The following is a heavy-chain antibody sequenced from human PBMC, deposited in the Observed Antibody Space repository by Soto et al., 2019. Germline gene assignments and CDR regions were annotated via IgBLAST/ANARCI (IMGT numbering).Heavy chain of an antibody. V-gene: IGHV3-33*01. D-gene: IGHD1-7*01. J-gene: IGHJ3*02. CDR3: ARERVNNWNYADAFDI. CDR1: GFTFSSYG. Sequence: PGGSLRLSCAASGFTFSSYGMHWVRQAPGKGLEWVAVIWYDGSNKYHADSVKGRFTISRDNSKNTLYLQMNSLRAEDTAVYYCARERVNNWNYADAFDIWGQGTMVTVSS. CDR2: IWYDGSNK.